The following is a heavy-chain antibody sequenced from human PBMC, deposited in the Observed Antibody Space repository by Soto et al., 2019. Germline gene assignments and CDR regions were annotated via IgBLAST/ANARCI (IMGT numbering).Heavy chain of an antibody. J-gene: IGHJ5*02. V-gene: IGHV4-39*01. Sequence: SETLSLTCTVSGVSISSSSYYWGWIRQPPGKGLEWIGSIYYSGSTYYNPSLKSRVTISVDTSKNQFSLKLSSVTAADTAVYYCARHCYDSSGPYNWFDPWGQGTLVT. CDR2: IYYSGST. CDR1: GVSISSSSYY. CDR3: ARHCYDSSGPYNWFDP. D-gene: IGHD3-22*01.